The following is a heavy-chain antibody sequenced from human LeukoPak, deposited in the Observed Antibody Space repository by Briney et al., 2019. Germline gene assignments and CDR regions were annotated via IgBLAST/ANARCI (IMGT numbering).Heavy chain of an antibody. CDR2: IYGGGST. CDR3: VKEVAATIPPL. V-gene: IGHV3-53*01. D-gene: IGHD5-12*01. Sequence: GGSLRLSCAASGFTVSSNFMAWVRQAPGKGLEWVSVIYGGGSTFYADSVKGRSTISRDNSQNTMYLQMNGLRAEDTAVYYCVKEVAATIPPLWGQGTLVTVSS. CDR1: GFTVSSNF. J-gene: IGHJ4*02.